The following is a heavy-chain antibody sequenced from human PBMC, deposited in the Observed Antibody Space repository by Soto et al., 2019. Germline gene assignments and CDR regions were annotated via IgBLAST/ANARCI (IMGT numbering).Heavy chain of an antibody. D-gene: IGHD2-2*01. Sequence: EVQLLESGGGLVQPGGSLRLSCAASGFTFSNYSMSWVRQAPGKGLEWVSTLSGSGGSTYYADSVKGRFTISRDNSKNTLYLQMNSLRAEDTAGYYCAKDTVPVATPWFDPWGQVTLVTVSA. CDR2: LSGSGGST. CDR1: GFTFSNYS. V-gene: IGHV3-23*01. J-gene: IGHJ5*02. CDR3: AKDTVPVATPWFDP.